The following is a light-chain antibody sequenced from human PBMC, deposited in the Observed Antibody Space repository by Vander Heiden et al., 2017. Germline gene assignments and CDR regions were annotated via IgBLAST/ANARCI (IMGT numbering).Light chain of an antibody. Sequence: SYELTQPLSVSVALGQTARITCGGNNIGSKNVHWYQQKPGQAPVLVIYRDSNRPSGIPERFSGSNSGNTATLTISRAQAGDEADYYCQVWDSNTAVFGTGTKVTVL. CDR3: QVWDSNTAV. CDR2: RDS. J-gene: IGLJ1*01. CDR1: NIGSKN. V-gene: IGLV3-9*01.